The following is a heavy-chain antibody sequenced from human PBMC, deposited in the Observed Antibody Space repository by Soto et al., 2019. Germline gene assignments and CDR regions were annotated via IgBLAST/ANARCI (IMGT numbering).Heavy chain of an antibody. CDR3: ERSQFHHVANYFYALDV. V-gene: IGHV1-69*01. D-gene: IGHD2-21*01. Sequence: QVQLVQSGAEVKKPGSSVKVSCKASGGTFSSYAISCVRQAPGQGLEWMGGFIPMFNRPHSARKFQGRVTITADESTRTAYMDRRSLRSEDTAVYYCERSQFHHVANYFYALDVWGQGTTVTVSS. J-gene: IGHJ6*02. CDR1: GGTFSSYA. CDR2: FIPMFNRP.